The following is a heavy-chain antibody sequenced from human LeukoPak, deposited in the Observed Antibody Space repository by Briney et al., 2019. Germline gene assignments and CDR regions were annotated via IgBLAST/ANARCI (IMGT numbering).Heavy chain of an antibody. CDR1: GFTFSRYG. V-gene: IGHV3-30*02. D-gene: IGHD1-26*01. Sequence: GGSLRLSCAVSGFTFSRYGMHWVRLAPGKGPEWVALISYDGGNTDYVDSVKGRFTVSRDNSRNTLYLQMNSLRPEDTAVYYCAKDGRTSSPKWGQGILVTVSS. CDR2: ISYDGGNT. CDR3: AKDGRTSSPK. J-gene: IGHJ4*02.